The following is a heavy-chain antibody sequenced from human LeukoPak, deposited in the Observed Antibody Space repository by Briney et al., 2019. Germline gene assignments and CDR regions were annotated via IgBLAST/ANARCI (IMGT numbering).Heavy chain of an antibody. V-gene: IGHV3-33*01. CDR1: GFTFSSYG. D-gene: IGHD2-2*01. Sequence: GRSLRLSCAASGFTFSSYGMLWVRQAPGKGLEWVAVIWYDGSNKYYADSVKGRFTISRDNSKNTLYLQMNSLRAEDTAVYFCAREGRYCSSTSCSYNWFDPWGQGTLVTVSS. CDR3: AREGRYCSSTSCSYNWFDP. J-gene: IGHJ5*02. CDR2: IWYDGSNK.